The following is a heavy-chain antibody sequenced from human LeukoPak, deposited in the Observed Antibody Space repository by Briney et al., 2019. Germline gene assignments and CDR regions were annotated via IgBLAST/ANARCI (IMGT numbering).Heavy chain of an antibody. CDR2: VGSDDKTK. J-gene: IGHJ4*02. CDR1: GFTFTGHS. V-gene: IGHV3-30*04. D-gene: IGHD3-22*01. CDR3: ARGGGYYYPCDY. Sequence: GGSLRLSCVASGFTFTGHSMHWVRQAPGEGLEWVAVVGSDDKTKFYGDSLRGRFTISRDNAKNSLYLQMNSLRAEDTAVYYCARGGGYYYPCDYWGQGTLVTVSS.